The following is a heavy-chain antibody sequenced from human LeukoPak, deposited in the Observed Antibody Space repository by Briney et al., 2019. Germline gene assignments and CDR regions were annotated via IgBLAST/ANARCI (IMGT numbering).Heavy chain of an antibody. Sequence: PGGSLRLSCAASGFTFDDYAMHWVRQAPGKGLEWVSLIRWEGDPTYYADSVRGRFTISRDNSKNFLYLHMNSLRTDDTAFYYCTRDTDYGSATNYFDHWGQGTLVSVSS. V-gene: IGHV3-43*01. J-gene: IGHJ4*02. CDR2: IRWEGDPT. D-gene: IGHD3-10*01. CDR3: TRDTDYGSATNYFDH. CDR1: GFTFDDYA.